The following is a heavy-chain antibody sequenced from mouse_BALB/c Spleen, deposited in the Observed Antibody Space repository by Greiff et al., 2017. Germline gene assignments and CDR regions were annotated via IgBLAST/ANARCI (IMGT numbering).Heavy chain of an antibody. CDR2: IDPSDSYT. CDR3: TRGKGPYYAMDY. J-gene: IGHJ4*01. Sequence: QVQLQQPGAELVKPGASVKMSCKASGYTFTSYWMHWVKQRPGQGLEWIGVIDPSDSYTSYNQKFKGKATLTVDTSSSTAYMQLSSLTSEDSAVYYCTRGKGPYYAMDYWGQGTSVTVSS. V-gene: IGHV1S127*01. CDR1: GYTFTSYW. D-gene: IGHD3-3*01.